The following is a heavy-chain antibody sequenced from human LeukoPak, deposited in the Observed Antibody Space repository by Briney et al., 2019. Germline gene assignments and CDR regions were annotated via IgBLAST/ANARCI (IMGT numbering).Heavy chain of an antibody. V-gene: IGHV1-46*01. CDR1: GYTFTSYY. J-gene: IGHJ4*02. Sequence: GASVKVSCKASGYTFTSYYMHWVRQAPGQGLEWMGIINPSGGSTSYAQKFQGRVTMTRDMSTSTVYMELSSLRSEDTAVYYCARVRCSGGSCYETFDYWGQGTLVTVSS. D-gene: IGHD2-15*01. CDR2: INPSGGST. CDR3: ARVRCSGGSCYETFDY.